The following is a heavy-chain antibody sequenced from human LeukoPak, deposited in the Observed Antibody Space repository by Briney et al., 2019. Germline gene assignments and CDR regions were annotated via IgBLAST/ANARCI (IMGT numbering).Heavy chain of an antibody. V-gene: IGHV1-46*01. D-gene: IGHD2-15*01. CDR2: INPSGGST. CDR3: ARSLGYCSGGSCKASYNWFDP. Sequence: ASVKVSCKASGYTFTSYYMHWVRQAPGQGLEWMGIINPSGGSTSYAQKFQGRVTMTRDTSTSTVYMELCSLRSEDTAVYYCARSLGYCSGGSCKASYNWFDPWGQGTLVTVSS. CDR1: GYTFTSYY. J-gene: IGHJ5*02.